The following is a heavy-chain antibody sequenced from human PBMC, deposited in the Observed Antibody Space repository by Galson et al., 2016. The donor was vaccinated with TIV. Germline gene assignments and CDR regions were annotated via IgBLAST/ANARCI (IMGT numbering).Heavy chain of an antibody. V-gene: IGHV1-2*02. D-gene: IGHD4-23*01. Sequence: SVKVSCKASGYTFTSYHVHWVRQAPGQGLEWMGSINPNSGGTNYAQSFQGRVTITRDTSISTASMELSMLRSDDTATYYCARAATVVVDWYFDLWGRGTLVPVSS. CDR3: ARAATVVVDWYFDL. CDR2: INPNSGGT. CDR1: GYTFTSYH. J-gene: IGHJ2*01.